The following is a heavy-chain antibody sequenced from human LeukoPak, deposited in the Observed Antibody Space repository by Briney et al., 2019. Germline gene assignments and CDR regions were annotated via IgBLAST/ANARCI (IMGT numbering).Heavy chain of an antibody. CDR1: GFTFNSYS. J-gene: IGHJ4*02. D-gene: IGHD3-16*01. CDR3: ARAFVGAPDY. Sequence: GGSLRLSCTASGFTFNSYSMTWVRQTPGKGLEWVSSISSSGSYIYYADSVKGRFTISRDNAKNSLYLQMNSLRAEDTAVYYCARAFVGAPDYWGQGTLVTVSS. V-gene: IGHV3-21*01. CDR2: ISSSGSYI.